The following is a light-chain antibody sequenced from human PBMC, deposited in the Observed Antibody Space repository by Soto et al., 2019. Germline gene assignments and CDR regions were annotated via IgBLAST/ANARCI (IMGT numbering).Light chain of an antibody. CDR2: DAS. V-gene: IGKV3-15*01. CDR3: QQLNSYPRT. J-gene: IGKJ1*01. CDR1: QSISRS. Sequence: EIVLTQSPAILSVSPGERATLSCRASQSISRSLAWYQQRPGQAPRLLISDASTRATGIPARFSGSGSGTEFTLTISSLQSEDVATYYCQQLNSYPRTFGQGTKV.